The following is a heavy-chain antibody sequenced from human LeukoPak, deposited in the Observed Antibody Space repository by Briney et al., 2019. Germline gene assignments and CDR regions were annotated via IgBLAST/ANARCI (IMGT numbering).Heavy chain of an antibody. J-gene: IGHJ6*02. Sequence: PGGSLRLSCAASGFTFSSYSMNWVRQAPGKGLEWVSYISSSSSTIYYADSVKGRFTIPRDNAKNSLYLQMNSLRAEDTAVYYCAKATVTTRDYYYGMDVWGQGTTVTVSS. CDR3: AKATVTTRDYYYGMDV. D-gene: IGHD4-11*01. CDR1: GFTFSSYS. V-gene: IGHV3-48*01. CDR2: ISSSSSTI.